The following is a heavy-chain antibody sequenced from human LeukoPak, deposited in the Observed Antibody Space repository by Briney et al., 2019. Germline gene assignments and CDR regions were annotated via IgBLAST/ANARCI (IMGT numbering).Heavy chain of an antibody. CDR1: GYTFTSYD. D-gene: IGHD6-19*01. V-gene: IGHV1-8*01. J-gene: IGHJ5*02. CDR2: MNPNSGNT. CDR3: ARALGYSSALSFDP. Sequence: GASVKVSCKASGYTFTSYDINWVRQATGQGLEWMGWMNPNSGNTGYAQEFQGRVTMTRNTSISTAYVELSSLRSEDTAVYYCARALGYSSALSFDPWGQGTLVTVSS.